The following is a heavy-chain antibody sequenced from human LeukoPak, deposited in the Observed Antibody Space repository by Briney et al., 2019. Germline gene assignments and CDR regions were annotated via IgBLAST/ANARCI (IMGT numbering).Heavy chain of an antibody. CDR3: ARDRVISLEDC. Sequence: GGSLRLSCAASGFTFSNYWMSWVRQAPGKGLEWVANIKDDGSEKYYVDSMKGRFTISRDNAKNSLYLQMNSLRAEDTAVYYCARDRVISLEDCWGQGTLVTVSS. D-gene: IGHD2-21*01. CDR2: IKDDGSEK. J-gene: IGHJ4*02. V-gene: IGHV3-7*01. CDR1: GFTFSNYW.